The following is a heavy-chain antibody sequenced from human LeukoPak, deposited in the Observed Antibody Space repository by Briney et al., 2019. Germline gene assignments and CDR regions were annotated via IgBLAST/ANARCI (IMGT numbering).Heavy chain of an antibody. Sequence: GESLKISRKGGGDNFNSYWIFWVRQMPGKGLEWMGVIYLDDSETKYSPSFHGQVTISADKSISTAYLQWSSLKASDTAMYYCARLLRYFNWISLWGQGTLVTVSS. J-gene: IGHJ4*02. CDR2: IYLDDSET. D-gene: IGHD3-9*01. CDR1: GDNFNSYW. CDR3: ARLLRYFNWISL. V-gene: IGHV5-51*01.